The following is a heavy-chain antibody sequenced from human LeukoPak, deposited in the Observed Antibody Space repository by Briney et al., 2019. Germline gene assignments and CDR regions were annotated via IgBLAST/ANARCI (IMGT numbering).Heavy chain of an antibody. V-gene: IGHV3-7*01. CDR2: INSDRSAK. Sequence: PGGSLRLSCAVSGFSFSSQWMTWVRQAPGTGLEWVATINSDRSAKYLVDSVKGRFTISRDNAKNLVYLQMSILRAEDTAVYYCADLGTSDCGQGTLVTVSS. J-gene: IGHJ4*02. D-gene: IGHD1-7*01. CDR3: ADLGTSD. CDR1: GFSFSSQW.